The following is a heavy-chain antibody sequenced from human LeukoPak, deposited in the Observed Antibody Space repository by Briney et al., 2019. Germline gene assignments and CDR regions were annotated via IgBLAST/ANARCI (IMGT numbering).Heavy chain of an antibody. J-gene: IGHJ5*02. D-gene: IGHD2-15*01. CDR2: IYTSGST. CDR1: GGSISSYY. CDR3: ARDTAGYCSGGSCYPNWFDP. Sequence: SETLSLTCTVSGGSISSYYWSWIRQPAGKGLEWIGRIYTSGSTNYNPSLKSRVTISVDKPKNQFSLKLSSVTAADTAVYYCARDTAGYCSGGSCYPNWFDPWGQGTLVTVSS. V-gene: IGHV4-4*07.